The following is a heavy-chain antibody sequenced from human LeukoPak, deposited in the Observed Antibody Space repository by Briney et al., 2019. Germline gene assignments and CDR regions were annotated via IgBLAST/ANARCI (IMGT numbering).Heavy chain of an antibody. CDR2: IYSGGST. CDR1: GFTVSNNY. D-gene: IGHD3-22*01. Sequence: PGGSLRLSCAASGFTVSNNYMTWVRHAPGKGLEWVSVIYSGGSTYYADSVKGRFTVSRHVSKNTLFLQMISLRPEDTAVYYCARHYYDAKAFDVWGQGTMVTVSS. CDR3: ARHYYDAKAFDV. V-gene: IGHV3-53*01. J-gene: IGHJ3*01.